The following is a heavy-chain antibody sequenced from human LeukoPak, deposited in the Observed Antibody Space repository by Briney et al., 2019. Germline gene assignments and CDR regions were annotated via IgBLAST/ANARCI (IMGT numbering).Heavy chain of an antibody. CDR3: ARDSNSSWYSDYYGMDV. V-gene: IGHV1-46*04. Sequence: ASLKVSSKASGYSFTSYYMHWVRHAPGQRREWMGIINPSGGSTSYAQKLQSTVTMTRDTTTSTVYMELSSLRSEDTAVYYCARDSNSSWYSDYYGMDVWGKGTTVTVSS. CDR1: GYSFTSYY. D-gene: IGHD6-13*01. CDR2: INPSGGST. J-gene: IGHJ6*04.